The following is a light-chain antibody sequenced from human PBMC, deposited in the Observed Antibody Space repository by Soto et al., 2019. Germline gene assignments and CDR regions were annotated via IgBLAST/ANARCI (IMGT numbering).Light chain of an antibody. CDR1: QSNSSS. J-gene: IGKJ5*01. V-gene: IGKV3D-15*01. CDR3: QQYNNWPPIT. Sequence: EIVMTQAPATLSGSPGQRATLSGRASQSNSSSIAWYQQKPGQAPRLLMFRTSSRATDIPARFSGSGSGTEFTLTISSLQSEDFAVYYCQQYNNWPPITFGQGTRLEIK. CDR2: RTS.